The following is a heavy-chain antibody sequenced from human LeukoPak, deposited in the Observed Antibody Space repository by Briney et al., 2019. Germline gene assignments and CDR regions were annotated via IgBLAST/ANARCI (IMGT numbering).Heavy chain of an antibody. CDR1: GFTFSSYA. J-gene: IGHJ4*02. CDR2: ISGSGGST. D-gene: IGHD1-26*01. V-gene: IGHV3-23*01. Sequence: GGSLRLSCAASGFTFSSYAMSWVRQAPGKGLEWVSVISGSGGSTYYADSVKGRSTIFRDNSKNTLYLQMNSLRAEDTALYYCAKSGSGSPNTYAYWGQGTLVTVSS. CDR3: AKSGSGSPNTYAY.